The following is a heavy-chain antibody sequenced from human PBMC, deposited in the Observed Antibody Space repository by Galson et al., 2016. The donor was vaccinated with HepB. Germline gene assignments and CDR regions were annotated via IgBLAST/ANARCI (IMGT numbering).Heavy chain of an antibody. CDR2: ISYDGNNK. V-gene: IGHV3-30*03. D-gene: IGHD3-10*01. J-gene: IGHJ3*02. CDR3: ATVHSGTIAFDI. CDR1: GFTFSSYG. Sequence: SLRLSCAASGFTFSSYGVHWVRQAPGEGLEWVAVISYDGNNKYYADSVKGRITISRDNSKNTLYLQMNSLRAEDTAVYYCATVHSGTIAFDIWGQGTMVTVSS.